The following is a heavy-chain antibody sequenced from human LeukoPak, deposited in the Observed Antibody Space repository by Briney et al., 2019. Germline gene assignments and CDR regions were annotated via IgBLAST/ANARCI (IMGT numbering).Heavy chain of an antibody. CDR2: IYRSGST. J-gene: IGHJ4*02. Sequence: PSQTLSLTCAVSGGSISSGGYSWRWIRQPPGKGLEWIGYIYRSGSTYYNPSLKSRVTISVDRSKNQFSLKLSSVTAADTAVYYCARVRVRGVLDYWGQGTLVTVSS. CDR3: ARVRVRGVLDY. V-gene: IGHV4-30-2*01. D-gene: IGHD3-10*01. CDR1: GGSISSGGYS.